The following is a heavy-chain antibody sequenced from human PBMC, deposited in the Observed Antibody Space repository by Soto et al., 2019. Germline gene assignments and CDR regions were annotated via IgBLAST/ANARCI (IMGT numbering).Heavy chain of an antibody. J-gene: IGHJ6*03. CDR3: AREANDILTGYYYYYYMDV. CDR1: GFTFSSYS. D-gene: IGHD3-9*01. CDR2: ISSSSSYI. V-gene: IGHV3-21*01. Sequence: EVQLVESGGGLVKPGGSLRLSCAASGFTFSSYSMNWVRQAPGKGLEWVSSISSSSSYIYYADSVKGRFTISSDNAKNSLYLQMNSLRAEDTAVYYCAREANDILTGYYYYYYMDVWGKGTTVTVSS.